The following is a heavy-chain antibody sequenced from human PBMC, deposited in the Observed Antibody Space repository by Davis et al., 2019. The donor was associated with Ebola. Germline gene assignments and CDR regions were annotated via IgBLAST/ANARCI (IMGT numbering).Heavy chain of an antibody. Sequence: GESLKISCAASGFTFSSYSMNWVRQAPGKGLEWVSSISSSSSYIYYADSVKGRFTISRDNAKNSLYLQMNSLRAEDTAVYYCARDLPATDDAFDIWGQGTMVTVSS. J-gene: IGHJ3*02. CDR3: ARDLPATDDAFDI. V-gene: IGHV3-21*01. CDR2: ISSSSSYI. D-gene: IGHD2-2*01. CDR1: GFTFSSYS.